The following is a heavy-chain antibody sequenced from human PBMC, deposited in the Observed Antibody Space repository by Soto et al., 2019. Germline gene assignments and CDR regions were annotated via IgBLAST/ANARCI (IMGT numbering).Heavy chain of an antibody. CDR1: GFTFSSYA. D-gene: IGHD4-17*01. CDR2: ISGSGGST. Sequence: EVQLLESGGGLVQPGGSLRLSCEASGFTFSSYAMSWVRQAPGKGLEWVSAISGSGGSTYYADSVKGRFTISRDNSKNTLYLQMNSLGAEDTAVYYCEKDHETTVAANWFDPWGQVTLVTVSS. J-gene: IGHJ5*02. CDR3: EKDHETTVAANWFDP. V-gene: IGHV3-23*01.